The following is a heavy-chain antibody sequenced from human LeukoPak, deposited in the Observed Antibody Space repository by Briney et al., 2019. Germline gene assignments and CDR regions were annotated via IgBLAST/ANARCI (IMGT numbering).Heavy chain of an antibody. V-gene: IGHV4-39*01. CDR3: ARQDLAVAADFDY. Sequence: SETLSLTCTVSGGSISSSSYYWSWIRQPPGKGLEWIGEINHSGSTNYNPSLKSRVTISVDTSKNQFSLKLSSVTAADTAVYYCARQDLAVAADFDYWGQGTLVTVSS. CDR2: INHSGST. J-gene: IGHJ4*02. D-gene: IGHD6-19*01. CDR1: GGSISSSSYY.